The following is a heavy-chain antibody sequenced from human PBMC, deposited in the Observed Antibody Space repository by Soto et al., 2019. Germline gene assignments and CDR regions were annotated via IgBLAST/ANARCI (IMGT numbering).Heavy chain of an antibody. V-gene: IGHV1-69*01. CDR1: GGTFSSYA. CDR3: ARGGYWPDSDSSGYYHDY. Sequence: QVQLVQSGAEVKKPGSSVKVSCKASGGTFSSYAISWVRQAPGQGLEWMGGIIPIFGTANYAQKFQGRVTITADESTSTAYMELSSLRSEDTAVYYCARGGYWPDSDSSGYYHDYWGQGTLVTVSS. CDR2: IIPIFGTA. J-gene: IGHJ4*02. D-gene: IGHD3-22*01.